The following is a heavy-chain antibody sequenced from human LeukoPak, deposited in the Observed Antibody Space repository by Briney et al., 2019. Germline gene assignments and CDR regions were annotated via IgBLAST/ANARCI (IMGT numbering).Heavy chain of an antibody. CDR1: GYTFTSYG. J-gene: IGHJ4*02. V-gene: IGHV1-18*01. CDR2: ISAYNGDT. CDR3: ARDPSNTSSWYIFFDY. D-gene: IGHD6-13*01. Sequence: ASVKVSCKASGYTFTSYGISWVRQAPGQGLEWMGWISAYNGDTKYAQKFQGRVTMTTDTSTSTAYMELRSLRSDDTAVYYCARDPSNTSSWYIFFDYWGQGTLVTVSS.